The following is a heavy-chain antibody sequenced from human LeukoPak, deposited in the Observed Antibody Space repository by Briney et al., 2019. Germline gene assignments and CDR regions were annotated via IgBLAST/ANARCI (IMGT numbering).Heavy chain of an antibody. D-gene: IGHD1-26*01. CDR2: VTSEGRT. Sequence: PGGSLRLSCAASGFTISSYDMSWVRQAPGKGLEWVSAVTSEGRTYYADSVKGRFTISRDNSKNTLYLQMNSLRAEDTALYYCAKDVAGSGSYGFDYWGQGTLVTVSS. J-gene: IGHJ4*02. CDR1: GFTISSYD. CDR3: AKDVAGSGSYGFDY. V-gene: IGHV3-23*01.